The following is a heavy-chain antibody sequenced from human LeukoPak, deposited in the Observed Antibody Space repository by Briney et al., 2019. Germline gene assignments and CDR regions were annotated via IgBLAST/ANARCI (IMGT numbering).Heavy chain of an antibody. CDR3: ANTGGSSGWYLKPYFDC. Sequence: SETLSLTCTVSGGSISSSSYYWGWIRQPPGKGLEWIGSIYYSGSTYYNPSLKSRVTISVDTSKNQFSLKLSSVTAADTAVYYCANTGGSSGWYLKPYFDCWGQGTLVTVSS. CDR1: GGSISSSSYY. V-gene: IGHV4-39*01. J-gene: IGHJ4*02. CDR2: IYYSGST. D-gene: IGHD6-19*01.